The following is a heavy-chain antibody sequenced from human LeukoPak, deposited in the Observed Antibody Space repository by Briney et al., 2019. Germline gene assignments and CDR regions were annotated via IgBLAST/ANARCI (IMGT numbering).Heavy chain of an antibody. CDR2: INPNSGGT. D-gene: IGHD2-2*02. CDR3: ARVLLSCSSTSCYTFRLYYYGMDV. Sequence: ASVKVSCKASGYTFTGYYMHWVRQAPGQGLEWMGWINPNSGGTNYAQKFQGRVTMTRNTSISTAYMELSSLRSEDTAVYYCARVLLSCSSTSCYTFRLYYYGMDVWGQGTTVTVSS. CDR1: GYTFTGYY. J-gene: IGHJ6*02. V-gene: IGHV1-2*02.